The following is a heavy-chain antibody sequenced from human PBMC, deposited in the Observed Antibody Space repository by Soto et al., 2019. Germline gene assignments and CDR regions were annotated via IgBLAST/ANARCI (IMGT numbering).Heavy chain of an antibody. CDR2: ISSSSSYI. CDR3: ARDLGYYDSRGRRSAFDI. CDR1: GFTFSSYS. V-gene: IGHV3-21*01. Sequence: EVQLVESGGGLVKPGGSLRLSCAASGFTFSSYSMNWVRQAPGKGLEWVSSISSSSSYIYYADSVKGRFTISRDNAKNSLYLQMNSLRAEDTAVYYCARDLGYYDSRGRRSAFDIWGQGTMVTVSS. D-gene: IGHD3-22*01. J-gene: IGHJ3*02.